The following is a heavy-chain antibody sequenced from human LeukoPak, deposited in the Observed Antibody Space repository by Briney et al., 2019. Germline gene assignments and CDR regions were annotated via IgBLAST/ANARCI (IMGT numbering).Heavy chain of an antibody. V-gene: IGHV1-2*02. J-gene: IGHJ4*02. CDR3: ARDLSSRYYFDY. D-gene: IGHD6-13*01. CDR1: GYTFTGYY. Sequence: ASVKVSCKASGYTFTGYYMHWVRQAPGQGLEWMGWTNPNGGGTNYAQKFQGRVTMTRDTSISTAYMELSRLRSDDTAVYYCARDLSSRYYFDYWGQGTLVTVSS. CDR2: TNPNGGGT.